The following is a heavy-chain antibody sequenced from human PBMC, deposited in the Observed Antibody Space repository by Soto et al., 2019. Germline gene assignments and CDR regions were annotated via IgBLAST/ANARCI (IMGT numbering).Heavy chain of an antibody. V-gene: IGHV4-4*02. CDR3: ARGLAAPTAGTLDY. J-gene: IGHJ4*02. CDR1: GGSISSTNW. D-gene: IGHD1-1*01. CDR2: IYHRGST. Sequence: PSETLSLTCAVSGGSISSTNWWNWVRQPPGKGLEWIGDIYHRGSTNYNPSLKSRVTISVDKSKNQFSLRLSLVTAADTAVYYCARGLAAPTAGTLDYWGLGSLVTVSS.